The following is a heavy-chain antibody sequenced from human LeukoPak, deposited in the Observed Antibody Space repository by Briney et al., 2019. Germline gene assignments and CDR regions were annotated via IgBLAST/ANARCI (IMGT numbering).Heavy chain of an antibody. CDR1: GFTFSDYY. CDR2: ISSSGSTI. CDR3: AGGVTFGGVIVSVGDV. Sequence: GGSLRLSCAASGFTFSDYYISWIRQAPGKGLEWVSYISSSGSTIYYADSVKGRFTISRDNAKNSLYLQMNSLRAEDTAVYYCAGGVTFGGVIVSVGDVWGKGTTVTISS. J-gene: IGHJ6*04. V-gene: IGHV3-11*01. D-gene: IGHD3-16*02.